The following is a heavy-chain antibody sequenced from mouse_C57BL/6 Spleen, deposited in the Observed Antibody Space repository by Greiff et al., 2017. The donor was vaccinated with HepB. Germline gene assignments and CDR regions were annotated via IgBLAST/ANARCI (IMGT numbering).Heavy chain of an antibody. CDR1: GYTFTDYN. D-gene: IGHD2-5*01. V-gene: IGHV1-18*01. CDR3: ARSSSNRFLTGAMDY. J-gene: IGHJ4*01. CDR2: INPNNGGT. Sequence: EVQVVESGPELVKPGASVKIPCKASGYTFTDYNMDWVKQSHGKSLEWIGDINPNNGGTIYNQKFKGKATLTVDKSSSTAYMELRSLTSEDTAVYYCARSSSNRFLTGAMDYWGQGTSVTVSS.